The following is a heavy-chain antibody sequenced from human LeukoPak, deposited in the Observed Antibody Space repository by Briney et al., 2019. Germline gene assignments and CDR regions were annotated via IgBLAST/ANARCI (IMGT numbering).Heavy chain of an antibody. D-gene: IGHD6-13*01. CDR2: IYYSGST. CDR3: ARYSTTWPYWYFDL. V-gene: IGHV4-39*07. CDR1: GGSISSSSYS. J-gene: IGHJ2*01. Sequence: PSETLSLTCTVSGGSISSSSYSWGWIRQPPGKGLEWIGSIYYSGSTYYNPSLKSRVTISVDTSKNQFSLKLSSVTAADTAVYYCARYSTTWPYWYFDLWGRGTLVTVSS.